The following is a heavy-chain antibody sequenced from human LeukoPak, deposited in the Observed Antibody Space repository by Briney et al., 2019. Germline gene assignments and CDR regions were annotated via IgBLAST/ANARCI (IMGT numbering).Heavy chain of an antibody. CDR1: GYSFSSYG. V-gene: IGHV1-18*01. J-gene: IGHJ4*02. CDR3: ARDSTIYGDYNIDY. D-gene: IGHD4-17*01. Sequence: ASVKVSCKASGYSFSSYGLSWVRQAPGQGPEWMGWINTYNGDTNYAESLQGRVTMTTDTSTYTAYMELRSLRSDDTAVYYCARDSTIYGDYNIDYWGQGTQVSVSS. CDR2: INTYNGDT.